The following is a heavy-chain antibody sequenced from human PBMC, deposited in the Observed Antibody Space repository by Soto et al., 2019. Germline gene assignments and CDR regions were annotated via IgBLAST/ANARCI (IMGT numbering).Heavy chain of an antibody. CDR3: ARGAYCRATSCYLFFAH. CDR1: GFAFDDYA. CDR2: INWNGASA. J-gene: IGHJ4*02. Sequence: GGSLRLSCAGSGFAFDDYAMSWVRQTPGKGLEWVAGINWNGASAGYVDSVKGRFTISRDNAKNSLYLQMNNLRAEDTALYYCARGAYCRATSCYLFFAHWGQGTLVTVSS. D-gene: IGHD1-26*01. V-gene: IGHV3-20*04.